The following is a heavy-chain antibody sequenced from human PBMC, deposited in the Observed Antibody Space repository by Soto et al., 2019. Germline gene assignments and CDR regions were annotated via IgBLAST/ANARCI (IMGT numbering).Heavy chain of an antibody. CDR2: INGDGSDT. D-gene: IGHD1-26*01. Sequence: EVQLVESGGGLVQPGGSLRLSCAASGFTFSSYWMHWVRQVSGKGLEWVSHINGDGSDTTYADSVKGRFTISRDNAKNTVYLQMNSLRVEDTAVYYCVRDDVGVGIDYWGQGTLVTVSS. V-gene: IGHV3-74*01. CDR3: VRDDVGVGIDY. CDR1: GFTFSSYW. J-gene: IGHJ4*02.